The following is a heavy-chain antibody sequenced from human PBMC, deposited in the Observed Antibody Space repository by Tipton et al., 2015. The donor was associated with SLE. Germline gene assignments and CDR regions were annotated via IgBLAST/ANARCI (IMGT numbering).Heavy chain of an antibody. D-gene: IGHD6-6*01. Sequence: LRLSCSVSGGSIKSASHYWAWIRQPPGKGLEWIGTVSYGGTTHYNPSLKSRVTISVITSKNQFSLKVNSVTAADTAVYYCATFFGHSSASPDALDIWGQGTMVTVSS. CDR3: ATFFGHSSASPDALDI. CDR2: VSYGGTT. CDR1: GGSIKSASHY. V-gene: IGHV4-39*01. J-gene: IGHJ3*02.